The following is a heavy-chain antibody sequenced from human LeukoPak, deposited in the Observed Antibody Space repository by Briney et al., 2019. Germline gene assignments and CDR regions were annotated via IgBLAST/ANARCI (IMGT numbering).Heavy chain of an antibody. CDR2: INPNSGGT. D-gene: IGHD3-10*01. Sequence: PGASVKVSCKASGYTFTGYYMHWVRQAPGQGLEWMGWINPNSGGTNYAQKSQGRVTMTRDTSISTAYMEPSRLRSDDTAVYYCARDLAFGELRNWFDPWGQGTLVTVSS. V-gene: IGHV1-2*02. J-gene: IGHJ5*02. CDR3: ARDLAFGELRNWFDP. CDR1: GYTFTGYY.